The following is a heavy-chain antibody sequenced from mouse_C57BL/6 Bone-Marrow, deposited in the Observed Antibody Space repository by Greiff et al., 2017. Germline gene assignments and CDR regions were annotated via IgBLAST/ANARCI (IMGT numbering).Heavy chain of an antibody. V-gene: IGHV1-82*01. D-gene: IGHD2-4*01. J-gene: IGHJ4*01. Sequence: QVHVKQSGPELVKPGASVKISCKASGYAFSSSWMNWVKQRPGKGLEWIGRIYPGDGDTNYNGKFKGKATLTADKSSSTAYMQLSSLTSEDSAVYFCARSGDYEEGYYYAMDYWGQGTSVTVSS. CDR2: IYPGDGDT. CDR3: ARSGDYEEGYYYAMDY. CDR1: GYAFSSSW.